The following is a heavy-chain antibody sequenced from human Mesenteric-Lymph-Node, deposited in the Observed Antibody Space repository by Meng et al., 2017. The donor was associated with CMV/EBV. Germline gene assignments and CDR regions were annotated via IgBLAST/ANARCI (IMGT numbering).Heavy chain of an antibody. V-gene: IGHV1-2*02. CDR1: GGTFSSYT. J-gene: IGHJ4*02. CDR3: ARENWGELYCSSTSCPALDY. D-gene: IGHD2-2*01. Sequence: ASVKVSCKASGGTFSSYTISWVRQAPGQGLEWMGWINPNSGGTNYAQKFQGRVTMTRDTSISTAYMEVSGLRSDDTAVYYCARENWGELYCSSTSCPALDYWGQGTLVTVSS. CDR2: INPNSGGT.